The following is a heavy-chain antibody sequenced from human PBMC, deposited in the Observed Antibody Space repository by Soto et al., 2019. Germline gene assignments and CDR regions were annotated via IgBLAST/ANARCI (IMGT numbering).Heavy chain of an antibody. J-gene: IGHJ6*02. CDR2: ISSTGGST. CDR3: ARAHDYDFWSGFLFYGMDV. Sequence: EVQLLESGGGLVQPGGSLRLSCAASRFTFSNYAMSWVRQAPGKGLEWVSGISSTGGSTYYADSVKGRFTISRDNSKNTLDLQMSSLRAGDTAIYYCARAHDYDFWSGFLFYGMDVWGQGTTVTVSS. CDR1: RFTFSNYA. D-gene: IGHD3-3*01. V-gene: IGHV3-23*01.